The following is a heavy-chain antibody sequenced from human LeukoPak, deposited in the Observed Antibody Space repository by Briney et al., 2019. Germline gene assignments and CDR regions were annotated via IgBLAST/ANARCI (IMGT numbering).Heavy chain of an antibody. V-gene: IGHV3-7*02. D-gene: IGHD1-26*01. CDR1: GFTFSSYW. CDR2: IKQDGSEI. J-gene: IGHJ4*02. CDR3: ARGSLGDGSLLIDY. Sequence: PGTSLRLSCAASGFTFSSYWMSWVRQAPGRGLQWVASIKQDGSEIYYVDSVKGRFSISRDNAKNTVYLQMNSLRAEDTAVYYCARGSLGDGSLLIDYWGQGTLVTVSS.